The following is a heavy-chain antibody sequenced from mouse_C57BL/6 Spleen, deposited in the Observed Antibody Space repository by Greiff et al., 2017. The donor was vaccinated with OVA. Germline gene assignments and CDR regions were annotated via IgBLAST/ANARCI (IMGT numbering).Heavy chain of an antibody. V-gene: IGHV1-52*01. Sequence: QVHVKQPEAELVRPGSSVKLSCKASGYTFTSYWMHWVKQRPIQGLDWIGHIDPSDSETHYNQKFKDKATLTVDKSSRTAYMQRSSLTSEDSAVYYCARSSDGYLYYFDYWGQGTTLTVSS. CDR1: GYTFTSYW. CDR2: IDPSDSET. D-gene: IGHD2-3*01. J-gene: IGHJ2*01. CDR3: ARSSDGYLYYFDY.